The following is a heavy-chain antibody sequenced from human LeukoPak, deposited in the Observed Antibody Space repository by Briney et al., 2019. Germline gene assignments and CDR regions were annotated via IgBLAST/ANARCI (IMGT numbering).Heavy chain of an antibody. CDR3: ARDHHRRLYDSQARDTFDI. CDR2: ISSSSSTM. V-gene: IGHV3-48*01. D-gene: IGHD3-22*01. J-gene: IGHJ3*02. Sequence: GGSLRLSCAASGFTFSSYSMNWVRQAPGKGLEWVSYISSSSSTMYYADSVKGRFSISRDNAKKTLYLQMNSLRAEDTAVYYCARDHHRRLYDSQARDTFDIWGQGTMVTVSS. CDR1: GFTFSSYS.